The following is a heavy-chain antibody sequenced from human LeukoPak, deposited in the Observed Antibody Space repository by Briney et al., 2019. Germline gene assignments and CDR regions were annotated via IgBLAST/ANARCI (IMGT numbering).Heavy chain of an antibody. CDR1: GFTFDDYG. CDR3: ARERGAVKCFDY. Sequence: GGSLRLSCAASGFTFDDYGMSWVRQAPGKGLEWVSGINWNGGSTGYADSVKGRFTISRDNSKNTLYLQMNSLRAEDTAVYYCARERGAVKCFDYWGQGTLVTVSS. D-gene: IGHD3-16*01. J-gene: IGHJ4*02. CDR2: INWNGGST. V-gene: IGHV3-20*04.